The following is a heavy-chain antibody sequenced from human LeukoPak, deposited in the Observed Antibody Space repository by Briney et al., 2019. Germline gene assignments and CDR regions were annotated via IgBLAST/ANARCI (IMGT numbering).Heavy chain of an antibody. Sequence: SETLSLTCTVSGGSISSYYWSWIRQPPGKGLEWIGYIYYSGSTNYNPSLKSRATISVDTSKNQFSLKLSSVTAADTAVYYCARDLSRSSGWSCAFDIWGQGTMVTVSS. D-gene: IGHD6-19*01. CDR1: GGSISSYY. CDR2: IYYSGST. J-gene: IGHJ3*02. CDR3: ARDLSRSSGWSCAFDI. V-gene: IGHV4-59*01.